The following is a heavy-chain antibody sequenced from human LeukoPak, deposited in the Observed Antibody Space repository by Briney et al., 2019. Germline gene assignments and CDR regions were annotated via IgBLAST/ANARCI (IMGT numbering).Heavy chain of an antibody. D-gene: IGHD3-22*01. J-gene: IGHJ6*03. CDR3: ARGPVKITMIVVARGNYMDV. V-gene: IGHV4-34*01. CDR2: INHSGST. CDR1: GGSFSGYY. Sequence: SETLSLTCAVYGGSFSGYYWSWIRQPPGKGLEWIGEINHSGSTNYNPSLKSRVTISVDTSKNQFSLKLSSVTAADTAVYYCARGPVKITMIVVARGNYMDVWGKGTTVTVSS.